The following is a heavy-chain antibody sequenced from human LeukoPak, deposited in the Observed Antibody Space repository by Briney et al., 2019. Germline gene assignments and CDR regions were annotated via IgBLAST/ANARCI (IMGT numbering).Heavy chain of an antibody. Sequence: PGGSRRLSCAASGSTFSSYWMSWVRQAPGKGLEWVANINQDGGDKYHADSVKGRFTTARDNAKNSLYLQMNSLRAEDTAVYYCARDHDVKDYWGQGTRITVTA. J-gene: IGHJ4*02. CDR1: GSTFSSYW. CDR3: ARDHDVKDY. V-gene: IGHV3-7*01. CDR2: INQDGGDK.